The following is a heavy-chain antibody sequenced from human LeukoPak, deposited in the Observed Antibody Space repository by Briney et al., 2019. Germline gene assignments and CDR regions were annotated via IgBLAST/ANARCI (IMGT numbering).Heavy chain of an antibody. Sequence: PGGSLRLSCAASGFNLGDYGMSWVRQAPGKGLEWVSGINWNGGSTGYADSVKGRFTISRDNAKNSLYLQMTSLRAEDTALYYCARDSGGSYLFYFDYWGQGTLVTVSS. CDR1: GFNLGDYG. J-gene: IGHJ4*02. CDR3: ARDSGGSYLFYFDY. D-gene: IGHD1-26*01. CDR2: INWNGGST. V-gene: IGHV3-20*04.